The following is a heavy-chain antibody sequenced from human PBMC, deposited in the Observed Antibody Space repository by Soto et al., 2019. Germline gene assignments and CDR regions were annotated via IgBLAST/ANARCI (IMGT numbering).Heavy chain of an antibody. CDR3: ARGRLYCSSTSCYGRYFDY. D-gene: IGHD2-2*01. V-gene: IGHV4-34*01. J-gene: IGHJ4*02. CDR1: GGSFSGYY. Sequence: QVQLQQWGAGLLKPSETLSLTCAVYGGSFSGYYWSWIRQPPGKGLEWIGEINHSGSTNYNPSLKRRVTTSVDTSKNQFSLKLSSVTAADTAVYYCARGRLYCSSTSCYGRYFDYWGQGTLVTVSS. CDR2: INHSGST.